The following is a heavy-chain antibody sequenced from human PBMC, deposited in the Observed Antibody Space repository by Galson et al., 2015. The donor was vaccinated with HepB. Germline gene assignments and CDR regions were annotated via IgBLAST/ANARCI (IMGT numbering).Heavy chain of an antibody. CDR3: AREVEGQWLGPFDY. Sequence: SVKVSCKASGYTFTSYGISWVRQAPGQGLEWMGWISAYNGNTNYAQKLQGRVTMTTDTSTSIAYMELRSLRSDDTAVYYCAREVEGQWLGPFDYWGQGTLVTVSS. D-gene: IGHD6-19*01. V-gene: IGHV1-18*04. CDR1: GYTFTSYG. J-gene: IGHJ4*02. CDR2: ISAYNGNT.